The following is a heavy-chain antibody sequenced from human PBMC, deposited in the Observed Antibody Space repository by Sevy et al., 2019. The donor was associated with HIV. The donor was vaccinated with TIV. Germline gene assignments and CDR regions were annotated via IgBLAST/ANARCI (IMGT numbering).Heavy chain of an antibody. D-gene: IGHD3-10*01. J-gene: IGHJ4*02. V-gene: IGHV3-23*01. CDR1: EFTFSSYA. CDR3: AKTSGPYYYGSGSYYPY. CDR2: ISGSGGST. Sequence: GGSLRLSCAASEFTFSSYAMSWVRQAPGKGLEWVSAISGSGGSTYYADSVKGRFTISRDNSKNTLYLQMNSLRAEDTAVYYCAKTSGPYYYGSGSYYPYWGQGTLVTVSS.